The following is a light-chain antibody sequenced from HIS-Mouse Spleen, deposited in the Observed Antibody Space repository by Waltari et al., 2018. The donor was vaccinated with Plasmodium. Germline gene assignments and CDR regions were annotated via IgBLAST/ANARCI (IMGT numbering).Light chain of an antibody. J-gene: IGLJ2*01. CDR1: KLGDKY. V-gene: IGLV3-1*01. Sequence: SYELTQPPSVSVSPGQTACITCSGDKLGDKYACWYQQKPDQSPVRVIYPDSKRPSGIPERFSGSNSGNTATLTISGTQAMDEADYYCQAWDSSTVVFGGGTKLTVL. CDR2: PDS. CDR3: QAWDSSTVV.